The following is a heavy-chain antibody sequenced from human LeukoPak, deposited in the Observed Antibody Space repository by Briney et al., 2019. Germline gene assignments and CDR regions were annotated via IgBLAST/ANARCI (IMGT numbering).Heavy chain of an antibody. Sequence: PGGSLRLSCAASGFTFSSYAMHWVRQAPGKGLEWVAVISYDGSNKYYADSVKGRFTISRDNSKNTLYVQMNSLRVQDTAMYFCVRDADWSFDYWGQGTLVTVSS. CDR1: GFTFSSYA. J-gene: IGHJ4*02. CDR3: VRDADWSFDY. D-gene: IGHD3-9*01. V-gene: IGHV3-30*04. CDR2: ISYDGSNK.